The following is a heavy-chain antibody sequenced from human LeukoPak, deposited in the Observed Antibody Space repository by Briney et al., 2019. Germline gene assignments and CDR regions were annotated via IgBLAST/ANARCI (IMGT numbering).Heavy chain of an antibody. CDR2: ISSSGSTI. Sequence: PGGSLRLSCAASGFTFSDYYMSWIRQAPGKGLEWVSYISSSGSTIYYADSVKGRFTISRDNSKNTLYLQTHSLRAEDTAVYHCAKDITFGYYVNWYFDLWGRGTLVTVSS. CDR1: GFTFSDYY. V-gene: IGHV3-11*04. D-gene: IGHD1-26*01. CDR3: AKDITFGYYVNWYFDL. J-gene: IGHJ2*01.